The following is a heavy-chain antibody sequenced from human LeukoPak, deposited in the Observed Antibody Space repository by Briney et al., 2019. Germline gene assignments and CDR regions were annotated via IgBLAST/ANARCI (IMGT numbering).Heavy chain of an antibody. V-gene: IGHV3-30-3*01. Sequence: PAGRSLRLACPASGFTFSSYATHCVRQATRKRMEWVAAIPYDGSNKYYADSVKGRFTISRDNSKNTLYLQMNSLRAEDTAVYYCARGGYSNSRSYEAYFEYWGQGTLVTVSS. D-gene: IGHD3-10*01. J-gene: IGHJ4*02. CDR3: ARGGYSNSRSYEAYFEY. CDR1: GFTFSSYA. CDR2: IPYDGSNK.